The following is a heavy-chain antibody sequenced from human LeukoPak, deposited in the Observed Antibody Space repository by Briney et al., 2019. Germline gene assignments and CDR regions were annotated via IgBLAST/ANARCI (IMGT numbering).Heavy chain of an antibody. CDR2: IYYSGSS. CDR1: GGSISSGGYY. J-gene: IGHJ4*02. Sequence: SETLSLTCSVSGGSISSGGYYWSWIRQHPGKGLEWIGYIYYSGSSYYNPSLKSRVTISVDTSKNQFSLKLSSVTAADTAVYYCARARDFPIDYWGQGTLVTVSS. D-gene: IGHD2/OR15-2a*01. CDR3: ARARDFPIDY. V-gene: IGHV4-31*03.